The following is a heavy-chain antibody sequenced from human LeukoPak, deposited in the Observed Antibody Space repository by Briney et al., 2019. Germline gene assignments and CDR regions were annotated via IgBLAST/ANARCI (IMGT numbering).Heavy chain of an antibody. Sequence: GGSLRLSCAASGFTFSSYAMSWVRQARGKGLEWVSAISGSGGSTYYADSVKGRFTISRDSSKTTLYLQMNSLRAEDTAVYYCAKIAAAGTFADYWGQGTLVTVSS. CDR2: ISGSGGST. CDR1: GFTFSSYA. V-gene: IGHV3-23*01. J-gene: IGHJ4*02. CDR3: AKIAAAGTFADY. D-gene: IGHD6-13*01.